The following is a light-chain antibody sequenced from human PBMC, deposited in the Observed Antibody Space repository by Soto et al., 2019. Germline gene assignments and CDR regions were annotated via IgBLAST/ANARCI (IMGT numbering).Light chain of an antibody. V-gene: IGLV2-23*01. J-gene: IGLJ3*02. CDR2: DGS. CDR3: CSYAGSSTSWV. Sequence: QSALTQPPSVSGSPGQTITISCTGTSSDVGSYNVVSWYQQYPGKAPKLMLYDGSKRPSGVSNRFSGSNSGNTAPLTISGLQAEDEADYYCCSYAGSSTSWVFGGGTKLTVL. CDR1: SSDVGSYNV.